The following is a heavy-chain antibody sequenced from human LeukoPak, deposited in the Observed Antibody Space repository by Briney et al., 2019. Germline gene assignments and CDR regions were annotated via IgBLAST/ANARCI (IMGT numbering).Heavy chain of an antibody. D-gene: IGHD3-10*01. Sequence: GGSLRLSCAASGFTFSSDAMSWVGQAPGKGLEWGSVISGSGGSTYYADSVKGRFTISRDNSKNTLYLQMNSLRAEDTAVYYCAKRSGYGSGSFDHWGQGSLVTVSS. CDR3: AKRSGYGSGSFDH. CDR2: ISGSGGST. J-gene: IGHJ5*02. V-gene: IGHV3-23*01. CDR1: GFTFSSDA.